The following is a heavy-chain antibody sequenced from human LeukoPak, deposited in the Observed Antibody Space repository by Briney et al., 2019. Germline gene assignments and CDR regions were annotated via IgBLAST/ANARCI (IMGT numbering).Heavy chain of an antibody. CDR3: TTIKRGDIFGYFDF. CDR1: GGSMTTHH. CDR2: VFDSGRT. V-gene: IGHV4-59*11. Sequence: SETLSLTCTVSGGSMTTHHWNWIRQTPGKGLEWTGYVFDSGRTKVNPSLKSRVTLSADTSKNQSSLRLSSVTAADTAMYYCTTIKRGDIFGYFDFWGQGILVTVSS. D-gene: IGHD5-18*01. J-gene: IGHJ4*02.